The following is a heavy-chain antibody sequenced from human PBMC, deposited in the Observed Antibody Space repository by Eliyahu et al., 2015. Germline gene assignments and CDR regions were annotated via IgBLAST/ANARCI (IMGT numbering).Heavy chain of an antibody. Sequence: QAPGKGLVGVSVIXSGXGRYYADSVKGRFTISRDNSKNTLYLQMNSLRPEDTAVYYCARDLGSYKXAFDYWGQGTLVTVSS. V-gene: IGHV3-53*01. D-gene: IGHD3-10*01. J-gene: IGHJ4*02. CDR2: IXSGXGR. CDR3: ARDLGSYKXAFDY.